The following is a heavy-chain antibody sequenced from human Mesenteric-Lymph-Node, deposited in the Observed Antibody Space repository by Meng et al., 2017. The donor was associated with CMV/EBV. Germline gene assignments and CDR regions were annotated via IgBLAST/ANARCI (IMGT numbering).Heavy chain of an antibody. Sequence: GGSLRLSCVASGFTFSRFAMSWVRQAPGKALEWVSVIYSDGIRIYYADSVKGRFTISRDISKNTLFLQMNSLRAEDTATYYCAKAPDYGGNWESRFDPWGQGTLVTVSS. CDR3: AKAPDYGGNWESRFDP. J-gene: IGHJ5*02. V-gene: IGHV3-23*03. CDR2: IYSDGIRI. CDR1: GFTFSRFA. D-gene: IGHD4-23*01.